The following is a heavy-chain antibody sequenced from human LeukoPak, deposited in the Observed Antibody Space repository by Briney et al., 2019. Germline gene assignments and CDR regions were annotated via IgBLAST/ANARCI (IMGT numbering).Heavy chain of an antibody. J-gene: IGHJ4*02. CDR2: IYYSGST. D-gene: IGHD3-16*01. CDR1: GXSISTYY. CDR3: ARDRLGLPVDY. Sequence: SETLSLTCTVSGXSISTYYWTWIRQPPGKGLEWIGYIYYSGSTNYNPSLKSRVTMSVDTSKNQFSLKLNSVTAADTAVYYCARDRLGLPVDYWGRGTLVTVSS. V-gene: IGHV4-59*01.